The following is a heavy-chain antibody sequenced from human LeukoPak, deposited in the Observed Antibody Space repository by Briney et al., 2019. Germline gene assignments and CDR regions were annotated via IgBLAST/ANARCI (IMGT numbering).Heavy chain of an antibody. CDR2: ISATGTGT. V-gene: IGHV3-23*01. CDR1: GFTFSVYA. D-gene: IGHD2/OR15-2a*01. Sequence: PGGSLRLSCAASGFTFSVYAMTWVRQAPGKGLEWVSTISATGTGTYYADSVKGRFTISRDNSKNTLSLQMNSLRADDTAIYYCAKSCNSGNCYYNYWGQGTLVTVSS. CDR3: AKSCNSGNCYYNY. J-gene: IGHJ4*02.